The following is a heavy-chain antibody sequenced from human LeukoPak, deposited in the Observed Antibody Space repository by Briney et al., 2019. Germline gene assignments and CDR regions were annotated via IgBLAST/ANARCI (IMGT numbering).Heavy chain of an antibody. Sequence: PGRSLRLSCAASGFTFDDYAMHWVRQAPGKGLEWVSGISWNSGSMGYADSVKGRFTISRDNAKNSLYLQMNSLRAEDTALYYCAKGDSSGYYYSVYYWYFDLWGRGTLVTVSS. J-gene: IGHJ2*01. CDR1: GFTFDDYA. CDR3: AKGDSSGYYYSVYYWYFDL. D-gene: IGHD3-22*01. V-gene: IGHV3-9*01. CDR2: ISWNSGSM.